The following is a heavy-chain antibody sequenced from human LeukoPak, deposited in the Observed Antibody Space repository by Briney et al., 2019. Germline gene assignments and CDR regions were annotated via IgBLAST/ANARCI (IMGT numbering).Heavy chain of an antibody. V-gene: IGHV3-21*01. J-gene: IGHJ4*02. CDR3: ARGADGLWDN. CDR1: GFTVSSNY. D-gene: IGHD1-26*01. Sequence: PGGSLRLSCAASGFTVSSNYMSWVRQAPGKGLEWVSSISSSSDYIYHADSVKGRFTISRDNAKNSLYLQMNSLRVEDTAVYYCARGADGLWDNWGQGTLVTVSS. CDR2: ISSSSDYI.